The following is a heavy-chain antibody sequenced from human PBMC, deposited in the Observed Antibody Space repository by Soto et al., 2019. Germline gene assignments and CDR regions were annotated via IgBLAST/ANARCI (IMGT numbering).Heavy chain of an antibody. CDR3: AGSIVEATLVPNLVDY. CDR2: IYYSGST. V-gene: IGHV4-59*08. D-gene: IGHD1-26*01. CDR1: GGSISSYY. J-gene: IGHJ4*02. Sequence: PSETLSLTCTVSGGSISSYYWSWIRQPPGKGLEWIGYIYYSGSTNYNPSLKSRVTISVDTSKNQFSLKLSSVTAADTAVYYCAGSIVEATLVPNLVDYWGQGTLVTVSS.